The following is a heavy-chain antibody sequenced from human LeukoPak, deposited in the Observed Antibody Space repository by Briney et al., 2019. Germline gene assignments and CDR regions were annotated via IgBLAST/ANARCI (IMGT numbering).Heavy chain of an antibody. J-gene: IGHJ4*02. CDR1: GFTFSSYA. Sequence: GGSLSLSCAASGFTFSSYAMHWVRQAPGKGLEWVSAISGSGGSTYYADSVKGRFTISRDNSKNTLYLQMNSLRAEDTAVYYCAKWYKAFPPYYFDYWGQGTLVTVSS. CDR3: AKWYKAFPPYYFDY. CDR2: ISGSGGST. V-gene: IGHV3-23*01. D-gene: IGHD1-1*01.